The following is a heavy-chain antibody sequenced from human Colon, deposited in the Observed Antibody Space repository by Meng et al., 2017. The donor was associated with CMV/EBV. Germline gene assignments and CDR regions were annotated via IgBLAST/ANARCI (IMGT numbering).Heavy chain of an antibody. D-gene: IGHD3-16*01. Sequence: SCTVSGGTFGSFTINWVRQAPGQGLEWMGRITPILGMANSAQKLQGRVTITADKRTDTAYMELTRLKSEDTGVYYCARGGGGTGIDYWGRGTLVTVSS. V-gene: IGHV1-69*02. CDR3: ARGGGGTGIDY. J-gene: IGHJ4*02. CDR2: ITPILGMA. CDR1: GGTFGSFT.